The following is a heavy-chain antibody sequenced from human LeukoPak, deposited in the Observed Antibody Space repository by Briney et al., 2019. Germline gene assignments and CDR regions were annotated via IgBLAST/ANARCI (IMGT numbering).Heavy chain of an antibody. J-gene: IGHJ4*02. CDR2: IYHTRST. CDR1: GCSISSGYY. Sequence: SETLSLTCTVSGCSISSGYYWGWIRQPPGKGLEWIGSIYHTRSTYYNLSLKSRVTMSIDTSKKQFSLKLSSVTAADTAVYYCARVNYDSSGYFDYWGQGTLVTVSS. CDR3: ARVNYDSSGYFDY. D-gene: IGHD3-22*01. V-gene: IGHV4-38-2*02.